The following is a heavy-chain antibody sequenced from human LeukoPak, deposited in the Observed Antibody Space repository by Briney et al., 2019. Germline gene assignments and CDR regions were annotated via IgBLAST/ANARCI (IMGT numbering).Heavy chain of an antibody. Sequence: HPGGSLRLSCAASGFTFISYAMSWVRQAPGKGLEWVSAISGSGGSTYYADSVKGRFTISRDNSKNTLYLQMNSLRAEDTAVYYCAKNYGYSGYDYLDYWGQGTLVTVPS. CDR1: GFTFISYA. J-gene: IGHJ4*02. V-gene: IGHV3-23*01. CDR3: AKNYGYSGYDYLDY. D-gene: IGHD5-12*01. CDR2: ISGSGGST.